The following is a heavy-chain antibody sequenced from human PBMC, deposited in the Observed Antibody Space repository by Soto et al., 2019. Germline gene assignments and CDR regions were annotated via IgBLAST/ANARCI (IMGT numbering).Heavy chain of an antibody. CDR3: ARDRGYRSGSFGX. CDR1: GSSISGYY. CDR2: IYSDGTT. D-gene: IGHD5-18*01. J-gene: IGHJ4*02. V-gene: IGHV4-4*07. Sequence: SESLSLTFIVSGSSISGYYWSWIRQTAGKELEWIGRIYSDGTTNYNPSLKGRGTMSVDTSKKQISLKLTSVTAADTAMYYCARDRGYRSGSFGXWGQGVRVTVSX.